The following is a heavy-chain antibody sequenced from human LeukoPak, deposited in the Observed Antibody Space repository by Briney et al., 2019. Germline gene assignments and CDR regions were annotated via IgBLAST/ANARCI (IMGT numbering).Heavy chain of an antibody. CDR2: IIPILGIA. Sequence: ASVNVSCKASGGTFSSYAISWVQQAPGHAREWMGRIIPILGIANYAQKFQGRVTITADKSTSTAYMELSSLRSEDTAVYYCATLRRDGYPHWFDPWGQGTLVTVSS. V-gene: IGHV1-69*04. CDR3: ATLRRDGYPHWFDP. J-gene: IGHJ5*02. D-gene: IGHD5-24*01. CDR1: GGTFSSYA.